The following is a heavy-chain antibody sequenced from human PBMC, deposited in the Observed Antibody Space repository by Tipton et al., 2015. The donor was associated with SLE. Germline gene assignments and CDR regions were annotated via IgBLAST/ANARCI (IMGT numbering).Heavy chain of an antibody. V-gene: IGHV4-39*01. CDR1: GDSVSSRSYY. Sequence: TLSLTCTVSGDSVSSRSYYWGWIRQPPGKGLEWIGTISYSGSTYDNLSLKSRVTISVDRSKNLFSLKLTSVTAADTAVYYCARQSYTSDWYGTGYWGRGTLVIVSS. D-gene: IGHD6-19*01. J-gene: IGHJ4*01. CDR2: ISYSGST. CDR3: ARQSYTSDWYGTGY.